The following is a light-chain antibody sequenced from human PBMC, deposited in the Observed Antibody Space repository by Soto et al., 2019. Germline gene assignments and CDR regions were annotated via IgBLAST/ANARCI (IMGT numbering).Light chain of an antibody. CDR1: QTIGTY. V-gene: IGKV1-39*01. J-gene: IGKJ1*01. Sequence: IEVTQSPSSLGAATGDRVTITCRASQTIGTYVNWYRQKSGAAPELLIYDASTLQSGVPSRFRGGASGTDFTLTISSLQLDDFATYYCQQSYNTPLTFGQGTKVDIK. CDR2: DAS. CDR3: QQSYNTPLT.